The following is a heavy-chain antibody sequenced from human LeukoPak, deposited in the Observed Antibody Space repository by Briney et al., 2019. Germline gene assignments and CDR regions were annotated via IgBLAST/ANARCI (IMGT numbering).Heavy chain of an antibody. V-gene: IGHV4-34*01. Sequence: PSETLSLTCAVYGGSFSGYYWSWIRQPPGKGLEWIGEINHSGSTDYNPSLKSRVTISVDTSKNQFSLKLSSVTAADTAVYYCATPGGITMVRGARRSMDVWGKGTTVTVSS. CDR1: GGSFSGYY. D-gene: IGHD3-10*01. CDR3: ATPGGITMVRGARRSMDV. J-gene: IGHJ6*03. CDR2: INHSGST.